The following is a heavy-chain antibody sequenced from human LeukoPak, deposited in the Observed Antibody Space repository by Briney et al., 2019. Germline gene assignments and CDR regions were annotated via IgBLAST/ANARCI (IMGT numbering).Heavy chain of an antibody. Sequence: TGGSLRLSCAASGFTFSSFEMNWVRQAPGKGLEWVSYISSRGSTVYYADSVQGRFTISRDNLKNSLSLQMNSLRAEDTAVYYCARAIYGGNLQLYYFDQWGQGTLVTVSS. D-gene: IGHD4-23*01. CDR3: ARAIYGGNLQLYYFDQ. J-gene: IGHJ4*02. CDR2: ISSRGSTV. V-gene: IGHV3-48*03. CDR1: GFTFSSFE.